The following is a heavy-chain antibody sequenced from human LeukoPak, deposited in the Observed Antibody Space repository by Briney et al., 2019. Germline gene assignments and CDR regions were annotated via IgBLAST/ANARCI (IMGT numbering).Heavy chain of an antibody. CDR2: INPSGGIT. D-gene: IGHD5-18*01. Sequence: GASVKVSCKASGYIFISYYIHWVRQAPGQGLEWLGIINPSGGITTYAQKFQGRVTMTRDTSTSTVYMGLSSLRSEDTAVYYCARDTSSYGYFDYWGQGTLVTVSS. V-gene: IGHV1-46*01. J-gene: IGHJ4*02. CDR3: ARDTSSYGYFDY. CDR1: GYIFISYY.